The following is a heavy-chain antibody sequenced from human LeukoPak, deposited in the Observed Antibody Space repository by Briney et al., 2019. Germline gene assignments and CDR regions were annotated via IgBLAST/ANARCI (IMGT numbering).Heavy chain of an antibody. CDR3: ARGLGTTVTNEYYYDSSGYYDGGLDY. J-gene: IGHJ4*02. D-gene: IGHD3-22*01. CDR2: ISGRSTCI. CDR1: GLTFSSYT. Sequence: GGSLRLSCSASGLTFSSYTMNWVRQAPGKGLEWVSSISGRSTCIFYADSVKGRFTISRDNAKNSLSLQTNSLRAEDTAVYYCARGLGTTVTNEYYYDSSGYYDGGLDYWGQGTLVTVSS. V-gene: IGHV3-21*01.